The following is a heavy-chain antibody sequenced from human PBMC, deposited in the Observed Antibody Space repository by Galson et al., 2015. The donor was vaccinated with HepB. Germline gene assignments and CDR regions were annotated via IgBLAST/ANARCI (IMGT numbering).Heavy chain of an antibody. D-gene: IGHD2-15*01. CDR2: IYYSGST. CDR1: GGSIISDFYY. Sequence: ETLSLTCTVSGGSIISDFYYWGWIRQPPGKRLEWIGSIYYSGSTYYNPSLQSRVSISVDTSKKQFSLKLKSVTAADMAVYYCARRGGSYPRPNDAFDIWGQGTFVVVSS. CDR3: ARRGGSYPRPNDAFDI. J-gene: IGHJ3*02. V-gene: IGHV4-39*01.